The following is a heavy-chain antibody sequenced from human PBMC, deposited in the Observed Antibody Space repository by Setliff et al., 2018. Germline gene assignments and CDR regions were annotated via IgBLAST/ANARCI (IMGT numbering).Heavy chain of an antibody. V-gene: IGHV4-34*01. J-gene: IGHJ4*02. Sequence: ETLSLTCAVYSGSFSTYYWIWIRQPPGKGLEWIGYIYHAGSTYYNPSLESRVTISIDKPNKQFSLELRSLTAADTALYYCARGGGYGSGGSFHNAPFDYWGQGMLVTVSS. CDR3: ARGGGYGSGGSFHNAPFDY. D-gene: IGHD3-10*01. CDR1: SGSFSTYY. CDR2: IYHAGST.